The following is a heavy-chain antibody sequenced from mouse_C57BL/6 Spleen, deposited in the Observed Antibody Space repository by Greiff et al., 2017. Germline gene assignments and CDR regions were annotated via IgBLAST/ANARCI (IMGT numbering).Heavy chain of an antibody. CDR1: GYTFTSYW. Sequence: QVQLQQPGAELVKPGASVKLSCKASGYTFTSYWITWVKQRPGQGLEWIGDLYPGSGSTNYHEKVKSKATLNVDKSSSTAYMQISSLTSENAAVYYWARFCNGWDFDGWGTGTTGTSAS. V-gene: IGHV1-55*01. CDR2: LYPGSGST. J-gene: IGHJ1*03. CDR3: ARFCNGWDFDG.